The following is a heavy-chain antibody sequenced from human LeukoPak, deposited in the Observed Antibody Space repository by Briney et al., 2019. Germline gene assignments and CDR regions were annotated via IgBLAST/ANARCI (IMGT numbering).Heavy chain of an antibody. D-gene: IGHD2-15*01. Sequence: GESLKISCKGSGYSFTTFWIGWVRQMPGTGLEWMGIIYPGDSDTRYSPSFQGQVTISADKSISTAYLQWSSLKASDTAMYYCVRQVGCYSGGTYYFYYMDVWGKGTTVTVSS. CDR1: GYSFTTFW. V-gene: IGHV5-51*01. CDR2: IYPGDSDT. CDR3: VRQVGCYSGGTYYFYYMDV. J-gene: IGHJ6*03.